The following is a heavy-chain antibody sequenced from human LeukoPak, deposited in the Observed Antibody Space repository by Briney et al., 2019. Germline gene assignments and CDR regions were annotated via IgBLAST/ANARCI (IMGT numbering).Heavy chain of an antibody. D-gene: IGHD5-18*01. CDR1: GGSFSGYY. V-gene: IGHV4-34*01. J-gene: IGHJ4*02. Sequence: SETLSLTCAVYGGSFSGYYWGWIRQPPGKGLEWIGEINHSGSTNYNPSLKSRVTISVDTSKNQFSLKLSSVTAADTAVYYCARGYSYGSRFRYWGQGTLVTVSS. CDR2: INHSGST. CDR3: ARGYSYGSRFRY.